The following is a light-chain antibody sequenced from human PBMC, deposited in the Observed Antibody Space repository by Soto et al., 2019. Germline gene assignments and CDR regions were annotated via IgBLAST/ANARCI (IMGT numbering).Light chain of an antibody. CDR3: QQVNVYPST. CDR1: QGISSY. CDR2: DAS. V-gene: IGKV1-9*01. J-gene: IGKJ4*01. Sequence: IRSTQSPTSLSASVGDRVTIASXASQGISSYLGWYQQKPGKAPNLLIYDASTLHSGVPSRFSGGGSGTDFTLTISSLQPEDFATYYCQQVNVYPSTFGGGTKVDIK.